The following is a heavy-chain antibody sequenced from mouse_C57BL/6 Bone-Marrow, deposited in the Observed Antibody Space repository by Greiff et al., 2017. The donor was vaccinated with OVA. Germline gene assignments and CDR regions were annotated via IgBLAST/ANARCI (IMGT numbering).Heavy chain of an antibody. CDR1: GYTFTSYG. V-gene: IGHV1-81*01. CDR2: IYPRSGNT. CDR3: ARDYGSSCRYYYAMDY. J-gene: IGHJ4*01. D-gene: IGHD1-1*01. Sequence: QVQLQQSGAELARPGASVKLSCKASGYTFTSYGISWVKQRPGQGLEWIGEIYPRSGNTYYNEKFKGKATLTADKSSSTAYMELRSLTSEDSAVYFCARDYGSSCRYYYAMDYWGQGTSVTVSA.